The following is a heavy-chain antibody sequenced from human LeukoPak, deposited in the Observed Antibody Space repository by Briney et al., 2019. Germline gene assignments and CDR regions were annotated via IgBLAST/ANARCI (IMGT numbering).Heavy chain of an antibody. Sequence: ASVKVSCKTSGYTFTNYYLHWVRQAPGQGLEWMGMISPSGGSTCYPQKFQGRVTMTRDTSTSTVYMELSSLRPEDTAVYFCARDGVAGTYYFDYWGQGTVVTVSS. D-gene: IGHD6-19*01. CDR1: GYTFTNYY. CDR2: ISPSGGST. J-gene: IGHJ4*02. CDR3: ARDGVAGTYYFDY. V-gene: IGHV1-46*01.